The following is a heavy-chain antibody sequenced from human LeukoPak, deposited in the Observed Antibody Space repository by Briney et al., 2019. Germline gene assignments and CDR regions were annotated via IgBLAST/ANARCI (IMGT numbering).Heavy chain of an antibody. CDR1: GFSFDEYA. CDR2: INWSGGSI. CDR3: ARDLLQAVGY. D-gene: IGHD5-24*01. V-gene: IGHV3-9*01. Sequence: PGGSLRLSCAASGFSFDEYAMHWVRQAPGKGLEWVSGINWSGGSIGYADSVKGRFTISRDNAMNSLYLQMNSLRPEDTAFYYCARDLLQAVGYWGQGTLVTVSS. J-gene: IGHJ4*02.